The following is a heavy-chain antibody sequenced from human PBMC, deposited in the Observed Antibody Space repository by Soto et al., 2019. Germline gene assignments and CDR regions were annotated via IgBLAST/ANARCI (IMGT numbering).Heavy chain of an antibody. CDR2: IYYSGST. D-gene: IGHD6-19*01. V-gene: IGHV4-59*01. J-gene: IGHJ5*02. CDR1: GGSISSYY. CDR3: ARWSYSSGWYNWFDP. Sequence: SETLSLTCTVSGGSISSYYWSWIRQPPGKGLEWIGYIYYSGSTNYNPSLKSRVTISVDTSKNQFSLKLSSVTAADTAVYSCARWSYSSGWYNWFDPWGQGTLVTVSS.